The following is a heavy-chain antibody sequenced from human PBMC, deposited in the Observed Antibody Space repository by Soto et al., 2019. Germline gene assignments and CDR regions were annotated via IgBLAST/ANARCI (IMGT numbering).Heavy chain of an antibody. D-gene: IGHD5-18*01. V-gene: IGHV4-39*01. Sequence: SETLSLTCPVSGRSSSSSSYYWGWIRQPPVKGLEWIGSIFYSGSTYYNPSLKSRVTISVDTSKNQFSLKLTSVTAADTAVYYCACRFSGGYSYGFDYYGMDVWGQGTTVT. CDR3: ACRFSGGYSYGFDYYGMDV. J-gene: IGHJ6*02. CDR1: GRSSSSSSYY. CDR2: IFYSGST.